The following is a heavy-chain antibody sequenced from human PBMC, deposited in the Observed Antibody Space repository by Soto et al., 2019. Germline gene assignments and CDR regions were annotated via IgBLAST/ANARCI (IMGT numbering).Heavy chain of an antibody. V-gene: IGHV4-34*01. J-gene: IGHJ6*03. Sequence: PSETLSLTCTVYGGSFSGHYWSWIRQPPGKGLEWIGEINHSGSTNYNPSLKSRVTISVDTSKNQFSLKLSSVTAADTAVYYCARLPQRLYYYYYMDVWGKGTTVTVSS. CDR1: GGSFSGHY. CDR2: INHSGST. CDR3: ARLPQRLYYYYYMDV.